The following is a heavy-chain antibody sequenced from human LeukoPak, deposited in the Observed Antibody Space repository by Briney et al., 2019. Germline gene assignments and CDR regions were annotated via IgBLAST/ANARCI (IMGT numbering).Heavy chain of an antibody. J-gene: IGHJ4*02. CDR3: ARGGYCTNGVCYTGIFDY. V-gene: IGHV1-8*01. D-gene: IGHD2-8*01. CDR1: GYTFTSYD. CDR2: MNPNSGNT. Sequence: ASVKVSCKASGYTFTSYDINWVRQATGQGLEWMGWMNPNSGNTGYAQKFQGRVTMTRNTSISTAYMELSSLRSEDMAVYYCARGGYCTNGVCYTGIFDYWGQGTLVTVSS.